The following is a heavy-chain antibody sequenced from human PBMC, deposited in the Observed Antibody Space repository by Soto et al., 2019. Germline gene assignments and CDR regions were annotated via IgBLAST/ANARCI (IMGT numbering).Heavy chain of an antibody. CDR3: ARGYCSCISCYYYYCYVMAV. D-gene: IGHD2-2*01. CDR2: IGTAGDT. V-gene: IGHV3-13*01. J-gene: IGHJ6*02. CDR1: GFTFSSYD. Sequence: GGCLRLSCAASGFTFSSYDMHWVRQATGKGLEWVSAIGTAGDTYYPGSVKGRFTISRENAKNSLYLQMNSLRAEDTAVYYCARGYCSCISCYYYYCYVMAVWGQGTTALVSS.